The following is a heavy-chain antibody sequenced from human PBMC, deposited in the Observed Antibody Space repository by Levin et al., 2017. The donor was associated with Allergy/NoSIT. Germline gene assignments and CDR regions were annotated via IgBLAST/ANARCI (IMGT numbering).Heavy chain of an antibody. CDR2: ISSSSATI. J-gene: IGHJ4*02. V-gene: IGHV3-11*01. CDR1: GFTVKDYY. Sequence: GGSLRLSCAASGFTVKDYYMAWVRQVPGQGLELVSYISSSSATIYYADSVKGRFTISRDNAKNSLCLQMNSLRAEDTAVYYCARRRSYFDLWGLGTLVTVSS. D-gene: IGHD3-3*01. CDR3: ARRRSYFDL.